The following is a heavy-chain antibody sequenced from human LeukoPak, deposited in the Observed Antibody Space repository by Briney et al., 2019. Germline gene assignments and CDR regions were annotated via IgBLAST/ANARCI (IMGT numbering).Heavy chain of an antibody. D-gene: IGHD5/OR15-5a*01. Sequence: PGGSLRLSCAASGFMFTSYWVSWVRQAPGKGLEWVASINHDGSEKYYVDSVKGRFTISRDNAKNSLYLQMNSLRAEDTAVYHCARVVVSTTNRFDPWGQGTVVTVSS. CDR3: ARVVVSTTNRFDP. CDR2: INHDGSEK. J-gene: IGHJ5*02. V-gene: IGHV3-7*05. CDR1: GFMFTSYW.